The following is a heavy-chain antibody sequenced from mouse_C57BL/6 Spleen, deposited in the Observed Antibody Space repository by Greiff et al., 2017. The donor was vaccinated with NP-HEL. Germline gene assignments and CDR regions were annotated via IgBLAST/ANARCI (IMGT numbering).Heavy chain of an antibody. Sequence: QVQLQQSGAELVMPGASVKLSCKASGYTFTSYWMHWVKQRPGQGLEWIGEIDPSDSYTNYNQKFKGKSTLTVDKSTSTAYMQLSSLTSEDSAVYYCARERYYSNYGSFAYWGQGTLVTVSA. J-gene: IGHJ3*01. V-gene: IGHV1-69*01. CDR2: IDPSDSYT. D-gene: IGHD2-5*01. CDR3: ARERYYSNYGSFAY. CDR1: GYTFTSYW.